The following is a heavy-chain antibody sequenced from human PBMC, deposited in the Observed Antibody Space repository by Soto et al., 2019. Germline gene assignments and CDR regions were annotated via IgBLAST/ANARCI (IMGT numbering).Heavy chain of an antibody. Sequence: QVHLRESGPGLVKPSETLSLSCTVSGGSISNFYWSWIRQPPGKGLEWIGYISYSGNTNYNPSLKSRVSISVDTSKNQLPLNLTSVTAADTAVYYCARAPMVLSRSYFDSWGQGTPVTVSS. CDR2: ISYSGNT. V-gene: IGHV4-59*01. J-gene: IGHJ4*02. CDR1: GGSISNFY. CDR3: ARAPMVLSRSYFDS. D-gene: IGHD2-8*01.